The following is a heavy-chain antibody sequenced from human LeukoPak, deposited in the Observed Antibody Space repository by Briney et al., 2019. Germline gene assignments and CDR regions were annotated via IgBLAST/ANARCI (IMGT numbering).Heavy chain of an antibody. J-gene: IGHJ4*02. Sequence: SETLSLTCTVSGGSISSNNWSLIRQPPGKGLEWIGYIYYSGTNYNPSLKSRVTISLDTSKNQFSLKLSSVTAADTAVYYCARGLYSSGYYFDHWGQGTLVTVSS. CDR1: GGSISSNN. V-gene: IGHV4-59*08. CDR3: ARGLYSSGYYFDH. D-gene: IGHD3-22*01. CDR2: IYYSGT.